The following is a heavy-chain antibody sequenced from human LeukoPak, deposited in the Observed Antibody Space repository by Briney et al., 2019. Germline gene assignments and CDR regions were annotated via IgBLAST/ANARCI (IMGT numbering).Heavy chain of an antibody. V-gene: IGHV4-59*01. D-gene: IGHD5-24*01. CDR1: GGSISSYY. CDR2: ISNSGST. Sequence: SETLSLTCTVSGGSISSYYWSWIRQPPGKGLEWIGSISNSGSTNYNPSLKSRVTISEDTSKNQFSVKLSSVTAADTAVYYCAKGGDVYNSFQPFDHWGQGTLVTVSS. J-gene: IGHJ4*02. CDR3: AKGGDVYNSFQPFDH.